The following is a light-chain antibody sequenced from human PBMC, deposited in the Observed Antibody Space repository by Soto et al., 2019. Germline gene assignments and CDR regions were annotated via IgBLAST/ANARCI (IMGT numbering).Light chain of an antibody. Sequence: EIVFSQSPRTLSLSPGERATLSCRASHDVSSNLAWYQQKLGQAPRLVIYDIFTRATGVPTRISGSGSGTEFTLTISSLQSEDFAVYYCQQYNSWPLTFGGGTKVDIK. CDR3: QQYNSWPLT. CDR1: HDVSSN. J-gene: IGKJ4*01. V-gene: IGKV3D-15*01. CDR2: DIF.